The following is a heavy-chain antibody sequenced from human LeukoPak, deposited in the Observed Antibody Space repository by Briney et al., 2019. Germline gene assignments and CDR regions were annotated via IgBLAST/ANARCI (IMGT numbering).Heavy chain of an antibody. Sequence: GASLKISCRCIGFLHSRYQMGWARQLPGKGLEWMGIIYPGDSDTRYSPSFQGQVTISADKSITAAYLQWSSLTTEDTAVFHCASRSSGVDYWGQGTLVTVSS. CDR3: ASRSSGVDY. CDR1: GFLHSRYQ. J-gene: IGHJ4*02. V-gene: IGHV5-51*01. CDR2: IYPGDSDT. D-gene: IGHD6-19*01.